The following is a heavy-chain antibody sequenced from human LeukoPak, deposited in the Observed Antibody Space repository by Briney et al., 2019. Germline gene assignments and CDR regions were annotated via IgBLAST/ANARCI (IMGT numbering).Heavy chain of an antibody. V-gene: IGHV4-30-2*01. D-gene: IGHD3-10*01. CDR2: IYHSGST. J-gene: IGHJ4*02. Sequence: SETLSLTCAVSGGSISSGGYSWSWIRQPPGKGLEWIGYIYHSGSTYYNPSLKSRVTISVDRSKNQFSLKLSSVTAADTAVYYCARVDRGVMGYWGQGTLVTVSS. CDR3: ARVDRGVMGY. CDR1: GGSISSGGYS.